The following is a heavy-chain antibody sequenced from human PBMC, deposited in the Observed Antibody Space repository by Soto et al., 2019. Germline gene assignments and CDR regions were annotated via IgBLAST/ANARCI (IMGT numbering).Heavy chain of an antibody. V-gene: IGHV3-23*01. Sequence: GGSLRLSCTASGFTFSSYAMSWVRQAPGKGLEWVSAISGSGGSTYYADSVKGRFTISRDNSKNTLYLQMNSLRAEDTAVYCCAKDPSPITMIVVDYFDYWGQGTLVTVSS. CDR3: AKDPSPITMIVVDYFDY. CDR1: GFTFSSYA. J-gene: IGHJ4*02. D-gene: IGHD3-22*01. CDR2: ISGSGGST.